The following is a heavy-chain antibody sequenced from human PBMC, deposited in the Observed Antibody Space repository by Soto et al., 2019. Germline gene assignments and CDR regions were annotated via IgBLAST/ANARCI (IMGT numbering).Heavy chain of an antibody. J-gene: IGHJ5*02. D-gene: IGHD1-1*01. CDR3: ARVKDWNDGWFDP. CDR2: ISSSSSYI. CDR1: GFTFSSYS. Sequence: GGSLRLSCAASGFTFSSYSMNWVRQAPGKGLEWVSSISSSSSYIYYADSVKGRFTISRDNAKNSLYLQMNSLRAEDTAVYYCARVKDWNDGWFDPWGQGTLVTVSS. V-gene: IGHV3-21*01.